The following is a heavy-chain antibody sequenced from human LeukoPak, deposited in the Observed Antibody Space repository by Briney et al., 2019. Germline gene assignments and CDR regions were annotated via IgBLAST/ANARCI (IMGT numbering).Heavy chain of an antibody. CDR1: GFTFSSYA. CDR3: AREGDGYSYDY. V-gene: IGHV3-20*04. J-gene: IGHJ4*02. Sequence: GGSLRLSCAASGFTFSSYAMSWVRQAPGKGLEWVAGISWNGDNTGYVDSVKGRFTISRDHAKNSVYLQMNSLRVEDTAFYYCAREGDGYSYDYWGQGTLVTVPS. CDR2: ISWNGDNT. D-gene: IGHD5-24*01.